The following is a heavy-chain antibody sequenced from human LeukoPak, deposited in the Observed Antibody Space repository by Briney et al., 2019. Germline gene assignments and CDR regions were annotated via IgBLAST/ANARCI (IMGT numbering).Heavy chain of an antibody. CDR2: INAGNGNT. V-gene: IGHV1-3*01. D-gene: IGHD3-10*01. CDR1: GYTFTSYG. CDR3: ARALLSPYYYYYGMDV. Sequence: ASVTVSCKASGYTFTSYGISWVRQAPGQRLEWMGWINAGNGNTKYSQKFQGRVTITRDTSASTAYMELSSLRSEDTAVYYCARALLSPYYYYYGMDVWSQGTTVTVSS. J-gene: IGHJ6*02.